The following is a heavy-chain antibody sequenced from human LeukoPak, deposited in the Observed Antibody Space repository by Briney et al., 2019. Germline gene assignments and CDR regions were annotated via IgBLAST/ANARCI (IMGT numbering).Heavy chain of an antibody. CDR2: INPNSGGT. V-gene: IGHV1-2*02. Sequence: ASVKVSCKASGYTFTGYYMHWVRQAPGQGLEWMGWINPNSGGTNYAQKFQGRVTMTRDTSISTAYMELSRLRSDDTAVYYCARGVGYCTNGVCAFDIWGQGTMVTVSS. D-gene: IGHD2-8*01. CDR1: GYTFTGYY. CDR3: ARGVGYCTNGVCAFDI. J-gene: IGHJ3*02.